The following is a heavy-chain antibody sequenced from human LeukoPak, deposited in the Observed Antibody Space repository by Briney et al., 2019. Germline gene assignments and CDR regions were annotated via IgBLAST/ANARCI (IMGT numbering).Heavy chain of an antibody. CDR1: GYSISSGYY. D-gene: IGHD6-19*01. Sequence: PSETLSLTCTVSGYSISSGYYRGWIRQPPGKGLEWIGSIYHSGSTYYNPSLKSRVTISVDTSKNQFSLKLSSVTAADTAVYYCARETAVAGKEDWFDPWGQGTLVTVSS. J-gene: IGHJ5*02. CDR3: ARETAVAGKEDWFDP. V-gene: IGHV4-38-2*02. CDR2: IYHSGST.